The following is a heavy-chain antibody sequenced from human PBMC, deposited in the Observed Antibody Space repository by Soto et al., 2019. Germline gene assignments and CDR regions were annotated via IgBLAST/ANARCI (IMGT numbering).Heavy chain of an antibody. J-gene: IGHJ3*02. CDR3: ARGVAI. CDR1: GGSISSGGYF. V-gene: IGHV4-31*03. CDR2: IYYSGST. D-gene: IGHD2-15*01. Sequence: QVQLQESGPGLVQPSQTLSLTCTVSGGSISSGGYFWSWIRPHPGKGLEWIGSIYYSGSTYCNPSLKSRITISVDTSKNQVSLKLSSVTAADTAVYYCARGVAIWGQGTMVTGSS.